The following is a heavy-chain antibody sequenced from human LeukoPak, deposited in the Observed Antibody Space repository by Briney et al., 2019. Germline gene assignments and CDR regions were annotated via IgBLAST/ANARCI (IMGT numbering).Heavy chain of an antibody. CDR1: GFTVSGNY. Sequence: SGGSLRLSCAASGFTVSGNYMTWVRQAPGKGLEWVSVIYSGGSTYYADSVKGRFTNSRDNSKNTLYLQMSSLRADDTAVYYCAKDRPSQAWAGGKGTTVTVSS. D-gene: IGHD3-16*01. V-gene: IGHV3-53*01. CDR3: AKDRPSQAWA. CDR2: IYSGGST. J-gene: IGHJ6*03.